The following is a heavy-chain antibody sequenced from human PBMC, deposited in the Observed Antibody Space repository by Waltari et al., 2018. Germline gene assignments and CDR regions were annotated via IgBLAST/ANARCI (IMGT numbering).Heavy chain of an antibody. CDR2: IYHSGST. V-gene: IGHV4-4*02. Sequence: QVQLQESGPGLVKPSGTLSLTCAVSGGSISSSNWWSWVRQPPGQGLEWIGEIYHSGSTNSTPSLKSRVTISVDKSKNQFSLKLSSVTAADTAVYYCASFGCSGGSCYSGVQYFDLWGRGTLVTVSS. J-gene: IGHJ2*01. D-gene: IGHD2-15*01. CDR3: ASFGCSGGSCYSGVQYFDL. CDR1: GGSISSSNW.